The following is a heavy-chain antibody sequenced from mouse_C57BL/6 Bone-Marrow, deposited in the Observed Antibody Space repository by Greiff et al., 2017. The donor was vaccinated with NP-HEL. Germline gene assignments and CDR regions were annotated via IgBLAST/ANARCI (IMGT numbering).Heavy chain of an antibody. CDR1: GFTFSSYG. Sequence: EVQVVESGGDLVKPGGSLKLSCAASGFTFSSYGMSWVRQTPDKRLEWVATISSGGSYTYYPDSVKGRFTISRDNAKNTLYLQMSSLKSEDTAMYYCARRLGLDAYWGQGTLVTVSA. CDR3: ARRLGLDAY. J-gene: IGHJ3*01. D-gene: IGHD4-1*01. V-gene: IGHV5-6*01. CDR2: ISSGGSYT.